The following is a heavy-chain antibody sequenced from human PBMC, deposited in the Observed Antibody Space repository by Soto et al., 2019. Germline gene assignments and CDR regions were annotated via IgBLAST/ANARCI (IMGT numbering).Heavy chain of an antibody. D-gene: IGHD4-17*01. V-gene: IGHV4-59*01. Sequence: SETLSLTCTVSGGSISGYYWSWIRQPPGKGLEWIGYISYSGSTNYNSSLKSRVTISVDTSKNQFSLKLSSVTAADTAVYYCARGYGDYVLDYWGQGTLVTVSS. CDR2: ISYSGST. CDR1: GGSISGYY. CDR3: ARGYGDYVLDY. J-gene: IGHJ4*02.